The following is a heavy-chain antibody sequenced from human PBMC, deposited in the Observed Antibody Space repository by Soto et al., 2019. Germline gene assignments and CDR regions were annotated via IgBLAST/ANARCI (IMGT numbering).Heavy chain of an antibody. D-gene: IGHD7-27*01. CDR1: GDSISNLDYF. CDR2: IYKSATT. CDR3: ARGRYCLTGRCFPNWFDS. J-gene: IGHJ5*01. Sequence: PSETLSLTCSVSGDSISNLDYFWAWIRQPPGQALEYIGYIYKSATTYYNPSFESRVAISVDTSKSQFSLNVTSVTAADTAVYFCARGRYCLTGRCFPNWFDSWGPGTQVTVSS. V-gene: IGHV4-30-4*01.